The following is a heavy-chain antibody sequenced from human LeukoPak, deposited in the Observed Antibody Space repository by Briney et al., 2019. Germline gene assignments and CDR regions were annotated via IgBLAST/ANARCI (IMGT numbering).Heavy chain of an antibody. D-gene: IGHD3-16*01. Sequence: GGSLRLPCAASGFTFSTYAMSWVRQAPGKGLEWVSAISGSGGSTYQSDSVKGRFAISRDNTRNMLYLQMNSLRVEDTAVYYCARLGGDPPTWGQGALVTVSS. CDR2: ISGSGGST. CDR1: GFTFSTYA. V-gene: IGHV3-23*01. J-gene: IGHJ4*02. CDR3: ARLGGDPPT.